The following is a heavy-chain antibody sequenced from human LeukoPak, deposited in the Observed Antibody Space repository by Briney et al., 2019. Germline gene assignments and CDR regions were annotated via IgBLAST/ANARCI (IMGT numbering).Heavy chain of an antibody. Sequence: GGSPRLSCAASGFTFSDYYMSWVRQAPGKGLEGISYISGGGSTKFYADSVKGRLTISRDNAKKSLYLQMNSLRAEDTAVYYCARMAYSGYEDAAVDYWGQGTLVTVSS. CDR3: ARMAYSGYEDAAVDY. CDR2: ISGGGSTK. J-gene: IGHJ4*02. V-gene: IGHV3-11*01. D-gene: IGHD5-12*01. CDR1: GFTFSDYY.